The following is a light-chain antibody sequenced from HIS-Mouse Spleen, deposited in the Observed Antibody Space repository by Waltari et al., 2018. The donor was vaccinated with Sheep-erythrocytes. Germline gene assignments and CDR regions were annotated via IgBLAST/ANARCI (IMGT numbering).Light chain of an antibody. Sequence: QSALTQPRSVSGSPGQSVPIPCTGTSSDVGGYNYAPWYQQHPGKAPKLMIYDVSKRPSGVPDRFSGSKSGNTASLTISGLQAEDEADYYCCSYAGSYNHVFATGTKVTVL. CDR3: CSYAGSYNHV. CDR2: DVS. J-gene: IGLJ1*01. V-gene: IGLV2-11*01. CDR1: SSDVGGYNY.